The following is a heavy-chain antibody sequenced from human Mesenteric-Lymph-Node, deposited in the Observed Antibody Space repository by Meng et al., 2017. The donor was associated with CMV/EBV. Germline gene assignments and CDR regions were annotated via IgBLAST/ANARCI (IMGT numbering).Heavy chain of an antibody. V-gene: IGHV3-74*01. CDR2: INSDGSST. D-gene: IGHD1-7*01. J-gene: IGHJ6*02. CDR1: GFTFSSYW. CDR3: AREFRLELVYGMDV. Sequence: GESLKISCAASGFTFSSYWMHWVRQAPGKGLVWVSRINSDGSSTSYADSVKGRFTISRDNAKNTLYLQMNSLRAEDTAVYYCAREFRLELVYGMDVWGQGTAVTVSS.